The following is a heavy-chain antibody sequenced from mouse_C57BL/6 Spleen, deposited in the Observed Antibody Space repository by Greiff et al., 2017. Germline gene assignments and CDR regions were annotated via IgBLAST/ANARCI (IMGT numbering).Heavy chain of an antibody. D-gene: IGHD2-14*01. CDR3: ARRRGTQSYFDY. J-gene: IGHJ2*01. V-gene: IGHV1-80*01. CDR1: GYAFSSYW. CDR2: IYPGDGDT. Sequence: QVQLQQSGAELVKPGASVKISCKASGYAFSSYWMNWVKQRPGKGLEWIGQIYPGDGDTNYNGKFKGQATLTADKSSSTAYMQLSSLTSDDSAVYYCARRRGTQSYFDYWGQGTTLTVSS.